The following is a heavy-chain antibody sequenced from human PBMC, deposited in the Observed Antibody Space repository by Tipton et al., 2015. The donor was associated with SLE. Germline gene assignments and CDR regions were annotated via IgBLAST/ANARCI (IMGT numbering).Heavy chain of an antibody. CDR2: INYNGVNT. J-gene: IGHJ3*02. Sequence: SLRLSCAASGFTFSSFSMSWVRQAPGKGLEWVSVINYNGVNTYYADSVKGRFTISRDNSKNTLYLQMNSLRAEDTAVYYCARDGSSYDFWSGYPGAFDIWGQGTMVTVSS. CDR1: GFTFSSFS. CDR3: ARDGSSYDFWSGYPGAFDI. V-gene: IGHV3-23*01. D-gene: IGHD3-3*01.